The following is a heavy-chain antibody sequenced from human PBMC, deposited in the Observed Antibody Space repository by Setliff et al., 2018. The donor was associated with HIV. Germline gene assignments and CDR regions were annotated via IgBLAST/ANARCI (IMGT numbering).Heavy chain of an antibody. J-gene: IGHJ6*02. D-gene: IGHD2-8*01. CDR2: ITDDGTA. V-gene: IGHV4-34*01. CDR1: GESFSGNQ. Sequence: SETLSLTCAVYGESFSGNQWIWFRQPPGMGLDWIGEITDDGTATYTSSLKSRVTISLDTSKKQLSLKVTSVTAADTAIYYCARGRSCESDWCWLYYNYYYGMDVWAQGTAVTVSS. CDR3: ARGRSCESDWCWLYYNYYYGMDV.